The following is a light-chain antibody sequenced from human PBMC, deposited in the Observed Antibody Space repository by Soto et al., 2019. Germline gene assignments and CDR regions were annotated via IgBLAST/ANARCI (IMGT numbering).Light chain of an antibody. J-gene: IGKJ5*01. CDR2: AAS. Sequence: DIQMAHSPSSLSASVGDRVTITFLASQGISNSLAWYQQKPEKGPKSVIYAASSLQSGVPSRFSGSGFGTDFTLTISSLQPEDFATYYCQKYNSFPVNFGQGKRREIK. CDR1: QGISNS. CDR3: QKYNSFPVN. V-gene: IGKV1D-16*01.